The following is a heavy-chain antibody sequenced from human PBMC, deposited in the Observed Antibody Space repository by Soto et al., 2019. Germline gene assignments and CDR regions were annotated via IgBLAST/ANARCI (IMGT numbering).Heavy chain of an antibody. CDR3: ARRIFGSVWTLDS. V-gene: IGHV4-59*13. J-gene: IGHJ4*02. D-gene: IGHD3-10*02. CDR2: VYHTGST. CDR1: GASITTYY. Sequence: QLRESGPGLVKPSETLSLTCDDSGASITTYYWSWIRQAPGKGLEWIGNVYHTGSTDYNTSLRIRVTISVDTSKNQCSLNMNSVTAADTAVYYCARRIFGSVWTLDSWGQGALGTVSS.